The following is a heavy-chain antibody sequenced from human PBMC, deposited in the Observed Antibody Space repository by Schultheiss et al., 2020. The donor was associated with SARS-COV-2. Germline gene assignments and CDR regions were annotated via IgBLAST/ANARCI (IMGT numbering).Heavy chain of an antibody. CDR1: GFTFSSYA. V-gene: IGHV3-30*02. D-gene: IGHD6-19*01. CDR3: AKDLITAVAGDAYGMDV. Sequence: GGSLRLSCAASGFTFSSYAMSWVRQAPGKGLEWVAVIWYDGSNKYYADSVKGRFTISRVNSKNTLYLQMNSLRAEDTAVYYCAKDLITAVAGDAYGMDVWGQGTTVTVAS. CDR2: IWYDGSNK. J-gene: IGHJ6*02.